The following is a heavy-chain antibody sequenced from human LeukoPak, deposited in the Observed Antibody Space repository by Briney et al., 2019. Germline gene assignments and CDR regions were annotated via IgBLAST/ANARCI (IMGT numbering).Heavy chain of an antibody. V-gene: IGHV3-48*04. CDR1: GFTFSSYS. Sequence: GGSLRLSCAGSGFTFSSYSMNWVRQAPGKGLEWVSYISSSSTTIYYADSVKGRFTISRDNAKNSLYLQMNSLRAEDTAVYYCARAYSGAGANWFDPWGQGTLVTVSS. D-gene: IGHD2-15*01. CDR3: ARAYSGAGANWFDP. J-gene: IGHJ5*02. CDR2: ISSSSTTI.